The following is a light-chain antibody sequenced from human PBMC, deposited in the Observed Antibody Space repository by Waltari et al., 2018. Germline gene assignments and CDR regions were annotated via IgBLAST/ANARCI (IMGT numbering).Light chain of an antibody. J-gene: IGKJ1*01. CDR1: QSISRY. CDR3: QHHFRLPAT. Sequence: IMLTQSPGTLSLSPGERATLSCRASQSISRYLAWYQQKPGQAPRLLIYGASTRATGIPDRFSGSGSGTDFSLNISGLEPEDSAVYYCQHHFRLPATFGQGTKVEIK. CDR2: GAS. V-gene: IGKV3-20*01.